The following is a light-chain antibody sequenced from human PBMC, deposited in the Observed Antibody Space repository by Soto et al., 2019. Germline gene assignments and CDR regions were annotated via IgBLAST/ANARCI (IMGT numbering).Light chain of an antibody. CDR1: SSNMGSNT. Sequence: QSVLTQPPSASGTPGQGVAISCSGSSSNMGSNTVNWYQHLPGTAPKLLIYNDNQLPSGVPDRFFGSKSGTSASLAITGLQSEDEADYYCAAWDGSLNHILFGGGTKLTVL. V-gene: IGLV1-44*01. CDR3: AAWDGSLNHIL. CDR2: NDN. J-gene: IGLJ2*01.